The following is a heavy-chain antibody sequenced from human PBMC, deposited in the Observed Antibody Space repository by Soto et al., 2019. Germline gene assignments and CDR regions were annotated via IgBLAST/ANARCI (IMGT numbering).Heavy chain of an antibody. CDR1: GFTFSSYW. D-gene: IGHD6-13*01. J-gene: IGHJ6*02. V-gene: IGHV3-7*01. CDR3: AREYSSSWYVDYYYGMDV. Sequence: EVQLVESGGGLVQPGGSLILSCAASGFTFSSYWMSWVRQAPGKGLEWVANIKQDGSEKYYVDSVKGRFTISRDNAKNSLYLQMNSLRAEDTAVYYCAREYSSSWYVDYYYGMDVWGQGTTVTVSS. CDR2: IKQDGSEK.